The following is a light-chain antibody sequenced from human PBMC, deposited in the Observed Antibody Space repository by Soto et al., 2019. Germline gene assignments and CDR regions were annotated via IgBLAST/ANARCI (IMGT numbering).Light chain of an antibody. CDR3: AAWDDSLNGVV. CDR1: NSNIGGNT. J-gene: IGLJ2*01. CDR2: SDD. V-gene: IGLV1-44*01. Sequence: QSVLTQPPSASGTPGQRVTISCSGINSNIGGNTVNWYQQLPGTAPKLLIYSDDQRPSGVPDRFSGSKSGTSGSLAISGLQSEDEADYYCAAWDDSLNGVVFGGGTKLTVL.